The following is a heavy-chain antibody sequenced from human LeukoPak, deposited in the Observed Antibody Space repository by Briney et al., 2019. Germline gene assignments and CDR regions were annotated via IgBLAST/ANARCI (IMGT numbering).Heavy chain of an antibody. CDR3: ARSPRYRFWEDY. Sequence: PSETLSLTCTVSGFSISSGYYWGWIRQPPGKGLEWIGSIYYSGITYYNPSLKSRVTISVDTSKNHFSLKLRSVTAADTAVYYCARSPRYRFWEDYWGQGTLVTVSS. D-gene: IGHD3-10*01. J-gene: IGHJ4*02. CDR1: GFSISSGYY. V-gene: IGHV4-38-2*02. CDR2: IYYSGIT.